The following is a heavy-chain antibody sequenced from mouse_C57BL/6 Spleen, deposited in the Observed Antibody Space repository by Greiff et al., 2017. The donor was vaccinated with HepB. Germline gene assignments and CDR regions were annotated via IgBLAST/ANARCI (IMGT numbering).Heavy chain of an antibody. CDR2: IYPGDGDT. Sequence: VQLQQSGPELVKPGASVKISCKASGYAFSSSWMNWVKQRPGKGLEWIGRIYPGDGDTNYNGKFKGKATLTADKSSSTAYMQLSSLTSEDSAVYFCARGDYAMDYWGQGTSVTVSS. V-gene: IGHV1-82*01. CDR1: GYAFSSSW. J-gene: IGHJ4*01. CDR3: ARGDYAMDY.